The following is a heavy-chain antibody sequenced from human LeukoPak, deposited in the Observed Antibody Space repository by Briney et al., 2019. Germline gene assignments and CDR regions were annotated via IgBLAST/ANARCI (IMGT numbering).Heavy chain of an antibody. CDR2: IYPGDSDT. V-gene: IGHV5-51*01. J-gene: IGHJ5*02. CDR3: ARRGSPVYSSSVYTWFDP. D-gene: IGHD6-13*01. CDR1: GYSFMSHW. Sequence: GESLKISCKGSGYSFMSHWIAWVRQMPGQGLEWMGIIYPGDSDTRYSPSFRDQVTISVDKFISTAYLQWSSLEASDTAMYYCARRGSPVYSSSVYTWFDPWGQGTLVTVSS.